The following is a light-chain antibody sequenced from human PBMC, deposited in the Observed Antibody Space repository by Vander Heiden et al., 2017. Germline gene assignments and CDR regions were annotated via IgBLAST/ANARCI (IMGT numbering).Light chain of an antibody. CDR1: QSISSY. CDR3: QQSDSTPPT. CDR2: AAS. J-gene: IGKJ4*01. V-gene: IGKV1-39*01. Sequence: DIQLTQAPSSLSASVGDRVTITCRASQSISSYLNWYQQKPGKAPKLLIYAASSLQSGVPSRFSGSGSGTGFTLTISSLQPEDFATYYCQQSDSTPPTFGGGTKVEIK.